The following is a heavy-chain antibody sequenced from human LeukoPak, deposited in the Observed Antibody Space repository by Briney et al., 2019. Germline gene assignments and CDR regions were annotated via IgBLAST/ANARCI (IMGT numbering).Heavy chain of an antibody. D-gene: IGHD2-15*01. CDR3: AKGVGYCSGGSCQQFDY. V-gene: IGHV3-23*01. Sequence: GALRLSCAASGFTFSTYGMTWVRQAPGKGLEWVSSISGSGGSTYYADSVKGRFTISRDNSKNTLYLQMNSLRAEDTAVYYCAKGVGYCSGGSCQQFDYWGQGTLVTVSS. CDR2: ISGSGGST. CDR1: GFTFSTYG. J-gene: IGHJ4*02.